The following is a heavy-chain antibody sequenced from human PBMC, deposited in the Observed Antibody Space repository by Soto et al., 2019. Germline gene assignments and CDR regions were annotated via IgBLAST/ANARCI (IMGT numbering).Heavy chain of an antibody. Sequence: GGSLRLCCAASGFTFSNYWMHWVRQGPGKGLVWVSRVNSDESSTSYADSVKGRFTISRDNAKNTLYLQMSSLRFEDTALYYCVRFECGRTAVVTAMEANGYWGQGTLVTVSS. CDR3: VRFECGRTAVVTAMEANGY. CDR2: VNSDESST. CDR1: GFTFSNYW. V-gene: IGHV3-74*01. J-gene: IGHJ4*02. D-gene: IGHD2-21*02.